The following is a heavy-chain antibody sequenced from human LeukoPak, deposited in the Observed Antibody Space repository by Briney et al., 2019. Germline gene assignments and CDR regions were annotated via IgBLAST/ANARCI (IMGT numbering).Heavy chain of an antibody. V-gene: IGHV4-4*07. CDR1: DGSISSHY. D-gene: IGHD1-14*01. CDR2: MFPNGDT. CDR3: ARGETETLSSGGPYHYINV. Sequence: PAETLSLTCTVSDGSISSHYWSWIRQPAGKGLEWIGRMFPNGDTRYNPSLRSRVTMSRDMSKNQFSLKLISVTAADTAVYYCARGETETLSSGGPYHYINVWGKGTTVTVSS. J-gene: IGHJ6*03.